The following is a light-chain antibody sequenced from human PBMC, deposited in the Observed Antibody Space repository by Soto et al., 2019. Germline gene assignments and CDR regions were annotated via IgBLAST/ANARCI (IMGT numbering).Light chain of an antibody. CDR3: QYYNGAPWT. CDR2: AAS. J-gene: IGKJ1*01. CDR1: QGISTY. Sequence: DIQMTQSPPSLSASVGDRVTITCRASQGISTYLVWYQQKPGTVPKLLIFAASTLQSGVPSRFSGSGSGTDFTLTISSLQPVDVATYYCQYYNGAPWTFGQGTKVEIK. V-gene: IGKV1-27*01.